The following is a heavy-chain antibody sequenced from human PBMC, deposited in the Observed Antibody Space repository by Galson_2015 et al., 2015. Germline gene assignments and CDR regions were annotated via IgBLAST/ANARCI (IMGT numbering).Heavy chain of an antibody. CDR1: GFTFSSYS. CDR2: ISSSGSYL. J-gene: IGHJ4*02. Sequence: SLRLSCAASGFTFSSYSMNWVRQAPGKGLEWVSSISSSGSYLFYADSVKGRFTISRDNAKNSLYLQMNSLRAEDTAVYYCASSLYSSGRRPYYFDYWGQGALVTVSS. CDR3: ASSLYSSGRRPYYFDY. D-gene: IGHD6-19*01. V-gene: IGHV3-21*01.